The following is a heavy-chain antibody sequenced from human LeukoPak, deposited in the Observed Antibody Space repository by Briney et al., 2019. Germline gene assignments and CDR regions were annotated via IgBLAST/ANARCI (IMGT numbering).Heavy chain of an antibody. Sequence: PGGSLRLSCAASGFTFSSYWLHWVRQVPGKGPVWVSQINTDGSSTSYAESVKGRFTISRDNAKNTLYLQMNSLRAEDTAVYYCAKDQSWLYCSRTSCAMDVWGKGTTVTVSS. CDR3: AKDQSWLYCSRTSCAMDV. CDR2: INTDGSST. D-gene: IGHD2-2*01. V-gene: IGHV3-74*01. J-gene: IGHJ6*04. CDR1: GFTFSSYW.